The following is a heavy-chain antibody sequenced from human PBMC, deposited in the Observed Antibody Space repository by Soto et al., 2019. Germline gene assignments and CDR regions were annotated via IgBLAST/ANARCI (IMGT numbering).Heavy chain of an antibody. D-gene: IGHD3-22*01. Sequence: QVQLVQSGAEVKKPGSSVKVSCKASRGTFSTYTITWVRQAPGQGLEWMGRIIPIIGIINYAQKFQGRVTITADKFTGTAYMELTRVRSDDTAVYYCAGDPDSHYNDSHASSYPWGQGTLVTVSS. V-gene: IGHV1-69*08. CDR1: RGTFSTYT. CDR3: AGDPDSHYNDSHASSYP. J-gene: IGHJ5*02. CDR2: IIPIIGII.